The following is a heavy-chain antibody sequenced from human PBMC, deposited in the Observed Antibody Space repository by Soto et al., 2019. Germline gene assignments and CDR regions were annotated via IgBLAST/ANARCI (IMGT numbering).Heavy chain of an antibody. Sequence: SVNASYKASGGTFSSYAISWVRQAPGQGLEWMGGIIPIFGTANYAQKFQGRVTITADESTSTAYMELSSLRSEDTAVYYCARQSKLMGYFDYWGQGTLVTVSS. CDR1: GGTFSSYA. CDR3: ARQSKLMGYFDY. CDR2: IIPIFGTA. J-gene: IGHJ4*02. D-gene: IGHD2-8*01. V-gene: IGHV1-69*13.